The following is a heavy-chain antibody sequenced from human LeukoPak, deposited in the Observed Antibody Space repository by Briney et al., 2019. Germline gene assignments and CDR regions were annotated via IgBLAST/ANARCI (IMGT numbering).Heavy chain of an antibody. CDR1: GFTFSSYA. CDR3: ARDRVGGYSG. J-gene: IGHJ4*02. CDR2: IYSGGST. Sequence: GGSLRLSCAASGFTFSSYAMSWVRQAPGKGLEWVSVIYSGGSTYYADSVKGRFTISRDNSKNTLYLQMNSLRAEDTAVYYCARDRVGGYSGWGQGTLVTVSS. V-gene: IGHV3-66*01. D-gene: IGHD5-18*01.